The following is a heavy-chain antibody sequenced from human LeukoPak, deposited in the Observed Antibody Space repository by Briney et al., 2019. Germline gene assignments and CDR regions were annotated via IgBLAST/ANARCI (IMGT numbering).Heavy chain of an antibody. V-gene: IGHV1-69*06. J-gene: IGHJ6*03. CDR1: GGTFSSYA. CDR2: IIPIFGTA. D-gene: IGHD5-18*01. Sequence: SVKVSFKASGGTFSSYAISWVRQAPGQGVEWMGGIIPIFGTANYAQKFQGRVTITADKSTSTAYMALSSLRSEDTAVYYCASLGYGYNYYYMDVWGKGTPVTVSS. CDR3: ASLGYGYNYYYMDV.